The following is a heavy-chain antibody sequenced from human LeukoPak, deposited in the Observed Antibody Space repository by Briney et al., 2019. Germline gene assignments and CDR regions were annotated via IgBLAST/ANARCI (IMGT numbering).Heavy chain of an antibody. CDR2: IYYSGST. CDR3: ARGPVRRGAFDI. Sequence: PSETLSLTCTVSGGSISSGGYYWSWIRQHPGKGLEWIGYIYYSGSTYYNPSLKSRVTISVDTSKNQFSLKLSSVTAADTAVYYCARGPVRRGAFDIWGQGTMVTVSS. J-gene: IGHJ3*02. V-gene: IGHV4-31*03. D-gene: IGHD3-10*01. CDR1: GGSISSGGYY.